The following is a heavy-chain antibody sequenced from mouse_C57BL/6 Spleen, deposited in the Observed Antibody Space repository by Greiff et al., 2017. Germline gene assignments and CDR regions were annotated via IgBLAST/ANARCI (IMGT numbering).Heavy chain of an antibody. CDR3: TTAGYYGSRLFAY. Sequence: DVKLQESGAELVRPGASVKLSCTASGFNIKDDYMHWVKQRPEQGLEWIGWIDPENGDTEYASKFQGKATITADTSSNKAYLQLSSLTSEDTAVYYCTTAGYYGSRLFAYWGQGTLVTVSA. CDR1: GFNIKDDY. D-gene: IGHD1-1*01. J-gene: IGHJ3*01. CDR2: IDPENGDT. V-gene: IGHV14-4*01.